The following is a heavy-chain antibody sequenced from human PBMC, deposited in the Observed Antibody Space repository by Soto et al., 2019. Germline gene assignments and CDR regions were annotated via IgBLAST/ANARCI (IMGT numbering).Heavy chain of an antibody. CDR1: GYSFNNYW. D-gene: IGHD3-22*01. CDR2: IYPGDSDT. V-gene: IGHV5-51*01. CDR3: ARSYDSSGYYLGY. Sequence: LKISCKGSGYSFNNYWIGWVRQMPGRGLEWMGIIYPGDSDTRYSPSFRGQVTISADKSISSAYLQWSSLKASDTAMYYCARSYDSSGYYLGYWGQGTLVTVSS. J-gene: IGHJ4*02.